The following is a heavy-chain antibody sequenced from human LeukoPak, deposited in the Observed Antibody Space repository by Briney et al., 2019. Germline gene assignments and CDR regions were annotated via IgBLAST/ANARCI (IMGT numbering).Heavy chain of an antibody. Sequence: GGSLRLSCVGSGFTFTNAWMSWVRQAPGKGLEWVGRIKSKTDGGTTDYAAPVKGRFTISRDDSKNTLYLQMNSLKTEDTAVYYCTTDLDYYDSSGYRAHWGQGTLVTVSS. V-gene: IGHV3-15*01. D-gene: IGHD3-22*01. CDR3: TTDLDYYDSSGYRAH. CDR2: IKSKTDGGTT. CDR1: GFTFTNAW. J-gene: IGHJ4*02.